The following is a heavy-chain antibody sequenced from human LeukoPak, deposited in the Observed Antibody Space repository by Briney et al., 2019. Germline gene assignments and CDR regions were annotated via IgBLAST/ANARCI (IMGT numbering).Heavy chain of an antibody. J-gene: IGHJ4*02. CDR3: ARDRAYCGGDCYGIFDY. Sequence: SVKVSCKASGGTFSSYAISWVRQAPGQGLEWMGGIIPIFGTANYAQKFQGRVTITADESTSTAYMELSSLRSEDTAVYYCARDRAYCGGDCYGIFDYWGQGTLVTVSS. CDR2: IIPIFGTA. D-gene: IGHD2-21*02. CDR1: GGTFSSYA. V-gene: IGHV1-69*13.